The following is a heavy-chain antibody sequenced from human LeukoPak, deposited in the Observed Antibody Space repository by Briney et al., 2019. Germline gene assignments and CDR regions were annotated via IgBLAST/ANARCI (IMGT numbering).Heavy chain of an antibody. V-gene: IGHV3-11*04. D-gene: IGHD2-2*02. CDR1: GFTFSDYY. CDR3: ARPYCSGASCHSPPDF. J-gene: IGHJ4*02. Sequence: KTGGSLRLSCAVSGFTFSDYYMSWIRQAPGKGLEWVSYISSSGSTIYYADSVKGRFTISRDNAKNSLYLQMNSLRAEDTAVYFCARPYCSGASCHSPPDFWGQGTLVTVSS. CDR2: ISSSGSTI.